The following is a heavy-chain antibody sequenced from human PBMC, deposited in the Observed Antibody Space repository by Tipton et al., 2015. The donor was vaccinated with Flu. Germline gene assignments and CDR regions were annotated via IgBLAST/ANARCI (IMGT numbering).Heavy chain of an antibody. CDR2: INHSGST. J-gene: IGHJ4*02. CDR3: ARGRDDPMVRGVIITFRDY. CDR1: GGSFSGYY. Sequence: TLSLTCAVYGGSFSGYYWSWIRQPPGKGLEWIGEINHSGSTNYNPSLKSRVTISVDTSKNQFSLKLSSVTAADTAVYYCARGRDDPMVRGVIITFRDYWGQGTLVTVSS. V-gene: IGHV4-34*01. D-gene: IGHD3-10*01.